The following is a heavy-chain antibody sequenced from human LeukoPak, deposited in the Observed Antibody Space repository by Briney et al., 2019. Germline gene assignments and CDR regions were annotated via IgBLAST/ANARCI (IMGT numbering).Heavy chain of an antibody. Sequence: GGSLRLSCAASGFTFSSYLIHWVRQAPGKGLEWVANIKQDGSEKYYVDSVKGRFTISRDNAKNSLYLQMNSLRAEDTAVYYCAKFSRSNYDFDYWGQGTLVTVSS. D-gene: IGHD3-10*01. CDR1: GFTFSSYL. CDR3: AKFSRSNYDFDY. V-gene: IGHV3-7*03. J-gene: IGHJ4*02. CDR2: IKQDGSEK.